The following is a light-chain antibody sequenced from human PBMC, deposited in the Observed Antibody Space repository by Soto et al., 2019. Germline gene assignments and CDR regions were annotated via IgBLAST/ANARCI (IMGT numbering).Light chain of an antibody. CDR1: TTDVGSYNF. J-gene: IGLJ2*01. V-gene: IGLV2-14*03. Sequence: QSVLTQPASVSGSPGQSITISCTGTTTDVGSYNFVSWFQQHPGKVPKLLIYEVTNRPSGVSDRFSGSKSGNTASLTISGLQSGDEADYYCSSYSSGSTLVVFGGGTKLTVL. CDR3: SSYSSGSTLVV. CDR2: EVT.